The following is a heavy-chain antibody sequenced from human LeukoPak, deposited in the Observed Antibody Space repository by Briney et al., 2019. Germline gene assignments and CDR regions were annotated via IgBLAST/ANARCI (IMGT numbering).Heavy chain of an antibody. Sequence: GGSLRLSCAASGFTFSDYAMTWVRQAPGKGLEWVSSTAPVHYADSVKGRFTISRDNAKNSLYLQMNSLRAEDTAVYYCAREWEQIDSSGFDYWGQGTLVTVSS. J-gene: IGHJ4*02. CDR2: TAPV. CDR3: AREWEQIDSSGFDY. D-gene: IGHD6-19*01. V-gene: IGHV3-69-1*01. CDR1: GFTFSDYA.